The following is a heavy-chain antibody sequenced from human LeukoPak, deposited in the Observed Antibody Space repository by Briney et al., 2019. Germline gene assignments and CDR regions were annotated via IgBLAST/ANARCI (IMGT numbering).Heavy chain of an antibody. CDR1: GFTFSSYS. CDR3: ARSAGTFDAFDI. Sequence: GGSLRLSCAASGFTFSSYSMSWVRQAPGKGLEWVSSISSSSSYIYYADSVEGRFTISRDNAKNSLYLQMNSLRAEDTAVYYCARSAGTFDAFDIWGQGTMVTVSS. D-gene: IGHD1-1*01. J-gene: IGHJ3*02. V-gene: IGHV3-21*01. CDR2: ISSSSSYI.